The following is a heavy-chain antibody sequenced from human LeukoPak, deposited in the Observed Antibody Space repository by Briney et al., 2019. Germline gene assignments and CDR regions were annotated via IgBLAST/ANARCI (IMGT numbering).Heavy chain of an antibody. V-gene: IGHV3-21*01. CDR3: ARQGDIYGPYALDY. CDR2: ITSGSYI. Sequence: GGSLRLSCAASGFTFSSYTMGWVRQAPGKGLEWVSSITSGSYIYYADSVKGRFTISRDNAKNSLFLQMNSLRSADTAVYYCARQGDIYGPYALDYWGQGTLVTVSS. J-gene: IGHJ4*02. CDR1: GFTFSSYT. D-gene: IGHD5-18*01.